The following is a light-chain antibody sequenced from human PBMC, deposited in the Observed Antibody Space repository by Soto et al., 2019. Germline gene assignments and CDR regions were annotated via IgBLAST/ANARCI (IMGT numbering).Light chain of an antibody. V-gene: IGLV1-51*02. CDR2: ENN. CDR1: SSNIGNNY. CDR3: GTWDSSLSDDV. J-gene: IGLJ1*01. Sequence: QSVLTQPPSVSAAPGQKVTISCSGSSSNIGNNYVSWYQQLPGTAPKLLIYENNKRPSGIPDRFSGSKSGTSATLGITGLQTGDEADYYCGTWDSSLSDDVFGTGTKLTVL.